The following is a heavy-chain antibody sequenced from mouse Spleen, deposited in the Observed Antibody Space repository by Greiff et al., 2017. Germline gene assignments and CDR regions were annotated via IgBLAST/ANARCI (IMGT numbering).Heavy chain of an antibody. CDR2: IDPETGGT. CDR3: GTALDY. Sequence: VKLVESGAELVRPGASVTLSCKASGYTFTDYEMHWVKQTPVHGLEWIGAIDPETGGTAYNQKFKGKAILTADKSSSTAYMELRSLTSEDSAVYYCGTALDYWGQGTTLTVSS. CDR1: GYTFTDYE. V-gene: IGHV1-15*01. J-gene: IGHJ2*01. D-gene: IGHD1-2*01.